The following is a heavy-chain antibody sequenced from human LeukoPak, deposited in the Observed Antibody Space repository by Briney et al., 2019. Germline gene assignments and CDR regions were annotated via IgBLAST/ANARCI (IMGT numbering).Heavy chain of an antibody. Sequence: GGSLRLSCAASGFTFSSYSMNWVRQAPGKGLEWVSVISASGGSTYYADSVKGRFTISRDNSKKTLYLQMNSLRAEDTAVYYCARGGSYLSAFDIWGQGTMVTVSS. CDR3: ARGGSYLSAFDI. CDR2: ISASGGST. D-gene: IGHD1-26*01. V-gene: IGHV3-23*01. CDR1: GFTFSSYS. J-gene: IGHJ3*02.